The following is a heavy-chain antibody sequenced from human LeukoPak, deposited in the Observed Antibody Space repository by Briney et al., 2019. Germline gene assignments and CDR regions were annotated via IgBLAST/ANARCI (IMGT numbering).Heavy chain of an antibody. V-gene: IGHV3-23*01. CDR3: AKGVGAYYYYGMDV. D-gene: IGHD1-26*01. CDR2: ISGSGGST. CDR1: GFTFSSYA. Sequence: AGGSLRLSCAASGFTFSSYAMSWVRQAPGKGLEWVSAISGSGGSTYYADSVKGRFTISRDNSKKTLYLQMNSLRAEDTAVYYCAKGVGAYYYYGMDVWGQGTTVTVSS. J-gene: IGHJ6*02.